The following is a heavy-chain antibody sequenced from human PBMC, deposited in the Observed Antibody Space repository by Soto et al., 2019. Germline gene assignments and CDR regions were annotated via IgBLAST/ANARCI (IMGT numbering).Heavy chain of an antibody. CDR3: AKVFYYYDSSGYYYFDY. D-gene: IGHD3-22*01. CDR2: ISGSGSTI. J-gene: IGHJ4*02. V-gene: IGHV3-23*01. Sequence: PGGPLRPSCAAPVFTFSSYAVSWVRQAPGKGPEWISSISGSGSTIYYADSVKGRFTISRDNSKNTLYLQMSSLRAEDTAVYYCAKVFYYYDSSGYYYFDYWGQGTLVTVSS. CDR1: VFTFSSYA.